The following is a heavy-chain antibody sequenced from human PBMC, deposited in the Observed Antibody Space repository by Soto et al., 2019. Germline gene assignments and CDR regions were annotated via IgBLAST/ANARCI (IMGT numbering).Heavy chain of an antibody. J-gene: IGHJ4*02. V-gene: IGHV3-33*01. Sequence: PGVSLRLSCAASGFTFSSHGMHWVRQAPGKGLEWVAVIWYDGSNKYYADSVKGRFTISRDNSKNTLYLQMNSLRAEDTAVYYCASSYYYDSSGYSISDYWGQGNLVTVSS. CDR2: IWYDGSNK. D-gene: IGHD3-22*01. CDR3: ASSYYYDSSGYSISDY. CDR1: GFTFSSHG.